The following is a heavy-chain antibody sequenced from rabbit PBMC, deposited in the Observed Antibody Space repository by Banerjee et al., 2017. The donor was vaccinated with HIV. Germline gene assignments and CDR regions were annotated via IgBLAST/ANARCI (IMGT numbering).Heavy chain of an antibody. CDR2: INTSSGST. J-gene: IGHJ4*01. V-gene: IGHV1S45*01. CDR3: ARDLAAVTGWNFGL. Sequence: QEQLVESGGGLVTLGGSLKLSCKASGIDFSTYGISWVRQAPGKGLEWIACINTSSGSTYYANWAKGRFTISKTSSTTVTLQMTSLTAADTATYFCARDLAAVTGWNFGLWGPGTLVTVS. CDR1: GIDFSTYG. D-gene: IGHD7-1*01.